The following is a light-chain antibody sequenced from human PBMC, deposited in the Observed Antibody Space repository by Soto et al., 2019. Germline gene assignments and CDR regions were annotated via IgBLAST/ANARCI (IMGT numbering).Light chain of an antibody. CDR1: QVTSRY. J-gene: IGKJ5*01. Sequence: ENVVTQSPSTLALSPGERATLSCRASQVTSRYLSWYQQKPGQAPRLLIYGASSRATGIPDRFSGSGSGTDFTLTISRLEPEDFAVHYSPQYRLSPFTFGQGTRLGIK. CDR3: PQYRLSPFT. CDR2: GAS. V-gene: IGKV3-20*01.